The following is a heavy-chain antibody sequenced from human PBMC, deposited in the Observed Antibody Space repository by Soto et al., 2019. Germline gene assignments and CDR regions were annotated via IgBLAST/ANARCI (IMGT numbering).Heavy chain of an antibody. V-gene: IGHV3-33*01. D-gene: IGHD3-9*01. J-gene: IGHJ6*02. CDR2: IWYDGSNK. Sequence: QVQLVESGGGVVQPGRSLRLSCAASGFTFSSYGMHWVRQAPGKGLEWVAVIWYDGSNKYYADSVKGRFTISRDNSKNTLYMQMNSLRGEDTAVYYGASDPPDWLLSGGGDVWGQGTTVTVSS. CDR3: ASDPPDWLLSGGGDV. CDR1: GFTFSSYG.